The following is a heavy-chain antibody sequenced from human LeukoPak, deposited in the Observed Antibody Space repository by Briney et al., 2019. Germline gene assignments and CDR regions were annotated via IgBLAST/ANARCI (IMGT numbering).Heavy chain of an antibody. J-gene: IGHJ4*02. V-gene: IGHV3-33*01. D-gene: IGHD6-19*01. Sequence: PGGSLRLSCAASGFTFSSYGMHWVRQAPGKGLEWVAVIWYDGSNKHYADSVKGRFTISRDSSKNTLYLQMNSLRAEDTAVYYCARDGSSGWSMDYWGQGTLVTVSS. CDR2: IWYDGSNK. CDR3: ARDGSSGWSMDY. CDR1: GFTFSSYG.